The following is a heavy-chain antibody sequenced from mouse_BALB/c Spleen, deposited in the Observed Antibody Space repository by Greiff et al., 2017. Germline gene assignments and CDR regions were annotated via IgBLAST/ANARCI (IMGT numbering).Heavy chain of an antibody. CDR2: ISYDGSN. CDR3: ARDYDR. D-gene: IGHD2-3*01. Sequence: EVKLQESGPGLVKPSQSLSLTCSVTGYSITSGYYWNWIRQFPGNKLEWMGYISYDGSNNYNPSLKNRISITRDTSKNQFFLKLNSVTTEDTATYYCARDYDRWGQGTTLTVSS. V-gene: IGHV3-6*02. CDR1: GYSITSGYY. J-gene: IGHJ2*01.